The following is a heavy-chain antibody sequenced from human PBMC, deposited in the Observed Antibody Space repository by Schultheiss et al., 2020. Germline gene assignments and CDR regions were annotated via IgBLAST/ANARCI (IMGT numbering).Heavy chain of an antibody. CDR1: GGSVSSGSYY. D-gene: IGHD3-9*01. CDR2: IYYSGST. V-gene: IGHV4-61*01. J-gene: IGHJ6*02. CDR3: ATNQGKLRYFDWLYYYYGMDV. Sequence: SQTLSLTCTVSGGSVSSGSYYWSWIRQPPGKGLEWIGYIYYSGSTNYNPSLKSRVTISVDTSKNQFSLKLSSVTAADTAVYYCATNQGKLRYFDWLYYYYGMDVWGQGTTVTVSS.